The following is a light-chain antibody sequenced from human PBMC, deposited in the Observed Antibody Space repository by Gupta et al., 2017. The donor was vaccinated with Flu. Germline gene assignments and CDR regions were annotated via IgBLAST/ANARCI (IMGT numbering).Light chain of an antibody. CDR3: QSYDSSLGGLV. J-gene: IGLJ2*01. Sequence: QSVLTQPPSVSGAPGQRVTMSCTGSSTNIGAGYDVHWYQQVPGTAPKLLIFGDSNRPSGVPDRFSGSKSGTSASLAITGLQAEDEANYYCQSYDSSLGGLVFGGGTKLTVL. V-gene: IGLV1-40*01. CDR1: STNIGAGYD. CDR2: GDS.